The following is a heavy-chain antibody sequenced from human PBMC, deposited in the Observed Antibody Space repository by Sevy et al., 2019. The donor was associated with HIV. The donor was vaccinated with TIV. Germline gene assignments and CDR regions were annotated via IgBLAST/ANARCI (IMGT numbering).Heavy chain of an antibody. D-gene: IGHD5-12*01. CDR3: ARAPPVRSGDDSLNWFDP. V-gene: IGHV4-59*01. J-gene: IGHJ5*02. Sequence: SETLSLTCSVSGGPISSYYWSWIRQPPGKRLEWIGYIHYSGSTNYNPSLNSRLTISVDTSKNQFSLQLTSVTAADTAVYYCARAPPVRSGDDSLNWFDPWGQGILVTVSS. CDR1: GGPISSYY. CDR2: IHYSGST.